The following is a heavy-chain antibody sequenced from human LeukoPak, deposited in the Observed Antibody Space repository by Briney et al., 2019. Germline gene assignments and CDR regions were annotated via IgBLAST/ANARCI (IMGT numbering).Heavy chain of an antibody. J-gene: IGHJ4*02. CDR2: IRSKAYGGTT. CDR3: TRSSGWSGGGFDY. CDR1: GFTFGDYA. Sequence: GGSPRLSCTASGFTFGDYAMSWVRQAPGKGLEWVGFIRSKAYGGTTEYAASVKGRFTISRDDSKSIAYLQMNSLKTEDTAVYYCTRSSGWSGGGFDYWGQGTLVTVSS. D-gene: IGHD6-19*01. V-gene: IGHV3-49*04.